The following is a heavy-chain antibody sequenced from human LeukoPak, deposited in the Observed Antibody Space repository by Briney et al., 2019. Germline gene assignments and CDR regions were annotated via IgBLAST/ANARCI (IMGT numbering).Heavy chain of an antibody. CDR3: AKEGYCSGGSCYSTLGYYYYMDV. Sequence: GGSLRLSCAASGFTFSSYAMHWVRQAPGKGLEWVAVISYDGSNKYYADSVKGRFTISRDNSKNTLYLQMNSLRAEDTAVYYCAKEGYCSGGSCYSTLGYYYYMDVWGKGTTVTISS. J-gene: IGHJ6*03. CDR2: ISYDGSNK. D-gene: IGHD2-15*01. CDR1: GFTFSSYA. V-gene: IGHV3-30*04.